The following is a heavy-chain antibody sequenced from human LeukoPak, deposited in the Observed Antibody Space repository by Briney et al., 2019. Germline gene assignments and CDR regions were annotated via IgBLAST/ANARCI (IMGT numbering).Heavy chain of an antibody. CDR1: GFTFSAYA. CDR3: ARDKKWLLTFDY. V-gene: IGHV3-23*01. CDR2: ISGSGGST. J-gene: IGHJ4*02. Sequence: GGSLRLSCAGSGFTFSAYAMTWVRQAPGKGLEWVSGISGSGGSTYYADSVKGRFTISRDNAKNTLYLQMNSLRAEDTAVYYCARDKKWLLTFDYWGQGTLVTVSS. D-gene: IGHD5-12*01.